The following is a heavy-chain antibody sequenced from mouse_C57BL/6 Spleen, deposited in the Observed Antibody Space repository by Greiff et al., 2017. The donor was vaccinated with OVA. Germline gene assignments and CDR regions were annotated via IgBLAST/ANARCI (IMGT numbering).Heavy chain of an antibody. CDR2: IDPSDSDT. CDR3: ARGYYGNYVGD. Sequence: QVQLQQPGAELVRPGSSVKLSCKASGYTFTSYWMHWVKQRPIQGLEWIGNIDPSDSDTNYNQKFKDKATLTVDKSSSPAYMQLSSLASEDSAVYDCARGYYGNYVGDWGQGTTLTVSS. D-gene: IGHD2-1*01. CDR1: GYTFTSYW. J-gene: IGHJ2*01. V-gene: IGHV1-52*01.